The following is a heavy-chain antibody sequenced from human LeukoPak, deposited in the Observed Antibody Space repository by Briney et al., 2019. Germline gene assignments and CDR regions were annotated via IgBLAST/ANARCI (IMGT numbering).Heavy chain of an antibody. CDR3: AKDFGRIQLWFVGGDAFDI. CDR2: ISYDGSNK. V-gene: IGHV3-30*18. CDR1: GFTFSSYG. J-gene: IGHJ3*02. Sequence: GGSLRLSCAASGFTFSSYGMHWVRQAPGKGLEWVAVISYDGSNKYYADSVKGRFTISRDNSKNTLYLQMNSLRAEDTAVYYCAKDFGRIQLWFVGGDAFDIWGQGTMVTVSS. D-gene: IGHD5-18*01.